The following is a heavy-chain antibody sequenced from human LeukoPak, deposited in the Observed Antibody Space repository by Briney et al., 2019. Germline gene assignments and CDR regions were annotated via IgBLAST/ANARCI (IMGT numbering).Heavy chain of an antibody. D-gene: IGHD2-2*01. CDR2: INPNSGGT. CDR1: GYTFTGYY. V-gene: IGHV1-2*02. CDR3: ARVRVVPAAISVAGPLGPMDV. J-gene: IGHJ6*02. Sequence: ASVKVSCKASGYTFTGYYMHWVRQAPGQGLEWMGWINPNSGGTNYAQKFQGRVTMTRDTSISTAYMELSSLRSEDTAVYYCARVRVVPAAISVAGPLGPMDVWGQGTTVTVSS.